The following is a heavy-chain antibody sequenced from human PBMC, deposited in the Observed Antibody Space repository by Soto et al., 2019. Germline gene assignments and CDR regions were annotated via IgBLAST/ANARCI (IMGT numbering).Heavy chain of an antibody. V-gene: IGHV3-21*01. Sequence: GGSLRLSCAASGFTFSSYSMNWVRQAPGKGLEWVSSISSSSSYIYYADSVKGRFTISRDNAKNSLYLQMNSLRAEDTAVYYCAGDEDFDWYPNQLHYWGQGTLVTASS. D-gene: IGHD3-9*01. CDR2: ISSSSSYI. J-gene: IGHJ4*02. CDR3: AGDEDFDWYPNQLHY. CDR1: GFTFSSYS.